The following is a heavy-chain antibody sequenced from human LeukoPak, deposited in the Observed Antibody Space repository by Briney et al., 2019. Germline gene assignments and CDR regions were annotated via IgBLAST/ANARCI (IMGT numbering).Heavy chain of an antibody. Sequence: GGSLRLSCAASGFTFSNYAMSWVRQAPGKGLEWVSAISGSGGNTYYADSVKGRFTLSRDNSKNTLYLQMNSLRAEDTAVYYCAKDRENYDYVWGSPDYWGQGTLVTVSS. D-gene: IGHD3-16*01. CDR3: AKDRENYDYVWGSPDY. J-gene: IGHJ4*02. V-gene: IGHV3-23*01. CDR2: ISGSGGNT. CDR1: GFTFSNYA.